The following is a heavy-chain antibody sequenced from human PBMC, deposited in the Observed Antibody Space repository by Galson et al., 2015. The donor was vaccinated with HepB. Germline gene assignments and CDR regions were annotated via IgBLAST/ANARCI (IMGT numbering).Heavy chain of an antibody. CDR1: GYTFTSYD. V-gene: IGHV1-8*01. CDR3: AINSGSYSDYYYYMDV. J-gene: IGHJ6*03. CDR2: MSPNSGNT. D-gene: IGHD1-26*01. Sequence: SVKVSCKASGYTFTSYDINWVRQATGQGLEWMGWMSPNSGNTGYAQMFQGRVTMTRNTSISTAYMELSSLRSEDTAVYYCAINSGSYSDYYYYMDVWGKGTTVTVSS.